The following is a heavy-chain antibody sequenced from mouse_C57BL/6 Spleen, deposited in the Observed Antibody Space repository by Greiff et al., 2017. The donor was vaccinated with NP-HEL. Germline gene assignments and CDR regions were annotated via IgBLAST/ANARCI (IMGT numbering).Heavy chain of an antibody. CDR1: GYTFTSYT. CDR2: INPSSGYT. J-gene: IGHJ1*03. V-gene: IGHV1-4*01. CDR3: ARSGAFLATVVEGYFDG. Sequence: QVQLQESGAELARPGASVKMSCKASGYTFTSYTMHWVKQRPGQGLEWIGYINPSSGYTKYNQKFKDKATLTADKSSSTAYMQLSSLTSEDSAVYYCARSGAFLATVVEGYFDGWGTGTTVTVSS. D-gene: IGHD1-1*01.